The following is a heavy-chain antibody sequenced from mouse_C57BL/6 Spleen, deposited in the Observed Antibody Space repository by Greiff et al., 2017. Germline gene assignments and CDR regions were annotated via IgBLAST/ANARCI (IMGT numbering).Heavy chain of an antibody. D-gene: IGHD2-12*01. V-gene: IGHV3-1*01. CDR1: GYSITSGYD. CDR2: ISYSGST. CDR3: ARALRPYDFDY. J-gene: IGHJ2*01. Sequence: EVKLQESGPGMVKPSQSLSLTCTVTGYSITSGYDWHWIRHFPGNKLEWMGYISYSGSTNYNPSLKSRISITHDTSKNHFFLTLNSVTTEDTATYYCARALRPYDFDYWGQGTTLTVSS.